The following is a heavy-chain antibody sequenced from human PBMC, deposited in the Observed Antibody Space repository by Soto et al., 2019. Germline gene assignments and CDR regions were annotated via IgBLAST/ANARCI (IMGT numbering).Heavy chain of an antibody. Sequence: GGSLRLSCAASGFTFSSYGMRWVRQAPGKGLEWVAVISYDGSNKYYADSVKGRFTISRDNSKNTLYLQMNSLRAEDTAVYYCAKDQSGAFDIWGQGTMVTVSS. CDR1: GFTFSSYG. J-gene: IGHJ3*02. CDR3: AKDQSGAFDI. CDR2: ISYDGSNK. V-gene: IGHV3-30*18.